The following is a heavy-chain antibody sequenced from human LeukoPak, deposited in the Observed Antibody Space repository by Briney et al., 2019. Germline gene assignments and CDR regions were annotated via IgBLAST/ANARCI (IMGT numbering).Heavy chain of an antibody. D-gene: IGHD3-10*01. Sequence: GGSLRLSCAASGFTFSSYWMSWVRQAPGKGLEWVANIKQDGREKYYVGSVKGRFTISRDNAKNSLYLQMNSLRAEDTAVYYCARDRAVRGQYGMDVWGKGTTVTVSS. CDR3: ARDRAVRGQYGMDV. CDR1: GFTFSSYW. V-gene: IGHV3-7*03. CDR2: IKQDGREK. J-gene: IGHJ6*04.